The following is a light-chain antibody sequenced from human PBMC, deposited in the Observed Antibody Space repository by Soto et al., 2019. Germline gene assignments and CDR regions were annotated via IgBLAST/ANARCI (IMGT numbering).Light chain of an antibody. CDR1: SSDVGGYNY. Sequence: QSVLTQPPSASGSPGQSVPISCTGTSSDVGGYNYVSWYQQHPGKVPKLIVYEVNKRPSGVPDRFSGSKSGNTASLTVSGLQAEDEADYYCTSYAGGNNVFGTGTKLTVL. CDR2: EVN. V-gene: IGLV2-8*01. J-gene: IGLJ1*01. CDR3: TSYAGGNNV.